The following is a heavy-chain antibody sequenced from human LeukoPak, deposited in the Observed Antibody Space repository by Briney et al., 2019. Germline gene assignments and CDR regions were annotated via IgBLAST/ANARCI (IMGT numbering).Heavy chain of an antibody. V-gene: IGHV3-66*01. CDR2: IYSGGST. J-gene: IGHJ6*03. D-gene: IGHD5-18*01. CDR3: ARAGYSYGWSGVGPYYYYYMDV. Sequence: TGGSLRLSCAASGFSVGSNYMSWVRQAPGKGLEWVSLIYSGGSTYYADSVKGRFTISRDNSKNTLYLQMNSLRAEDTAVYYCARAGYSYGWSGVGPYYYYYMDVWGKGTTVTISS. CDR1: GFSVGSNY.